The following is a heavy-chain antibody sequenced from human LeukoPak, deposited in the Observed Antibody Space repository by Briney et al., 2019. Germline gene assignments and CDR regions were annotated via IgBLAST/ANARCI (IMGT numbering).Heavy chain of an antibody. CDR1: GYRFTNFW. CDR2: ICAGDSDT. J-gene: IGHJ6*04. Sequence: GESLKISCKASGYRFTNFWIAWVRQMPGKGLEWMGIICAGDSDTRYSPSLQGQVTMSVDKSSSTAYLQWTSLKASDTAMYYCARSGFARGMDVWGKGTTVTVAS. CDR3: ARSGFARGMDV. V-gene: IGHV5-51*01. D-gene: IGHD3-10*01.